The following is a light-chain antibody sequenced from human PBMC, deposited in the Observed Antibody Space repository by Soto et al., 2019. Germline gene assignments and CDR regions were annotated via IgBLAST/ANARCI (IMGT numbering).Light chain of an antibody. Sequence: DIQMTQSPSTLSASVGDTVTVTCRASQSVSGWLAWYQQKPGEAPNLLIYDTSSLQSGVPSRFSGSGSGTEFTLTISSLQPDDFATYYCQQYNSFPFTFGQGTRLEIK. CDR3: QQYNSFPFT. CDR1: QSVSGW. J-gene: IGKJ5*01. CDR2: DTS. V-gene: IGKV1-5*01.